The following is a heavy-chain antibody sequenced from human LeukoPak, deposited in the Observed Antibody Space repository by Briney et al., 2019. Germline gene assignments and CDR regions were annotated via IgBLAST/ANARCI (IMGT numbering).Heavy chain of an antibody. CDR3: SRGEVDGPDFDY. Sequence: GASVKVSCRASGYTFTDYYMHWVRQAPGQGLEWVGWINPNSATNYAQKFQGRVTMTRDTPTSTAYMELSRLTSDDMAVYYCSRGEVDGPDFDYWGQGTLVTVSS. CDR1: GYTFTDYY. D-gene: IGHD1-26*01. CDR2: INPNSAT. V-gene: IGHV1-2*02. J-gene: IGHJ4*02.